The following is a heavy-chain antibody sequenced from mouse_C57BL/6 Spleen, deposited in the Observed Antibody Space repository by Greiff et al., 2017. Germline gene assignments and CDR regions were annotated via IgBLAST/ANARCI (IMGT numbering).Heavy chain of an antibody. CDR2: INPNNGGT. CDR1: GYTFTDYN. CDR3: ARGPYYYGSSYSYFDY. J-gene: IGHJ2*01. V-gene: IGHV1-18*01. D-gene: IGHD1-1*01. Sequence: VQLQQSGPELVKPGASVKIPCKASGYTFTDYNMDWVKQSHGKSLEWIGDINPNNGGTIYNQKFKGKATLTVDKSSSTAYMELRSLTSEDTAVYYCARGPYYYGSSYSYFDYWGQGTTLTVAS.